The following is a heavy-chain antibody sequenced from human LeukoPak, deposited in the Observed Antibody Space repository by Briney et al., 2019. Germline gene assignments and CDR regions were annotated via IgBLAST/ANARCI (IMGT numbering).Heavy chain of an antibody. D-gene: IGHD4-17*01. CDR1: GFTFSSYT. CDR2: ISSGSNYI. J-gene: IGHJ6*02. CDR3: ARECHGDQGYGMDV. Sequence: PGGSLRLSCAASGFTFSSYTMNWVRQAPGKGLEWVSYISSGSNYIYYADSEKGRFTISRDNAENSLYLQMNSLRAEDTAVYYCARECHGDQGYGMDVWGQGTTVTVSS. V-gene: IGHV3-21*01.